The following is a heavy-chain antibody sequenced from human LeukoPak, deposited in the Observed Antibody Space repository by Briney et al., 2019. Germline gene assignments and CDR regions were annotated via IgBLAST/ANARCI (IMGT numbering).Heavy chain of an antibody. CDR1: GFTFDDYA. J-gene: IGHJ4*02. V-gene: IGHV3-21*01. CDR2: INNVGSHI. D-gene: IGHD3-10*01. Sequence: GGSLRLSCAASGFTFDDYAMHWARQARGKGLEWVSSINNVGSHIYYADSVKGRFTISRDNAKNSLYLQMNSLRAEDTAVYYCARLDLRSPKYYYGHDYWGQGTLVTVSS. CDR3: ARLDLRSPKYYYGHDY.